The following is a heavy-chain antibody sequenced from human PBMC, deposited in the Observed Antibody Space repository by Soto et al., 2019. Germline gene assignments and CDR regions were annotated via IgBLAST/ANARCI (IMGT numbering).Heavy chain of an antibody. CDR1: GGSLSSGGYY. Sequence: SETLSLTCTVSGGSLSSGGYYWSWIRQHPGRGLEWIGSIYYSGSAYYNPSLKSRITISVDTSKSQFSLTLSSVTAADTAVYYCGTPPNPYYYYPMDVWGQGTTVTVSS. CDR3: GTPPNPYYYYPMDV. CDR2: IYYSGSA. V-gene: IGHV4-31*03. J-gene: IGHJ6*02.